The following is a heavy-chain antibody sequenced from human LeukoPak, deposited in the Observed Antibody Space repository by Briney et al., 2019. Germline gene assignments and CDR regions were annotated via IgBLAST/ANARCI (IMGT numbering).Heavy chain of an antibody. J-gene: IGHJ5*02. Sequence: SETLSLTCTVSGGSISSYYWSWIRQPAGKGLEWIGRIYTSGSTNYNPPLKSRVTMSVDTSKNQFSLKLSSVTAADTAVYYCARTRYYYGSGRPFDPWGQGTLVTVSS. CDR1: GGSISSYY. V-gene: IGHV4-4*07. D-gene: IGHD3-10*01. CDR2: IYTSGST. CDR3: ARTRYYYGSGRPFDP.